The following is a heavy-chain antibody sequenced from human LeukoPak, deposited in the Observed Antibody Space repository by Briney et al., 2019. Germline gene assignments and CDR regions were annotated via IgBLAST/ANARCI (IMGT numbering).Heavy chain of an antibody. CDR1: GYNFTNYW. V-gene: IGHV5-51*01. CDR3: ARLGRYDVLTGPDY. D-gene: IGHD3-9*01. CDR2: IYPGESDP. Sequence: GESLKISCQGSGYNFTNYWIGWVRQTPGKGLEWMGIIYPGESDPRYSPSFQGQVTISADKSINTAFLRWGSLKAADTAMYYCARLGRYDVLTGPDYWGQGTLVTVSS. J-gene: IGHJ4*02.